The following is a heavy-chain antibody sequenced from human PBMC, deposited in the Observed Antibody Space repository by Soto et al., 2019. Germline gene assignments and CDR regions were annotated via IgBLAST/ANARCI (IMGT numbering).Heavy chain of an antibody. CDR2: TYYRSKWYN. D-gene: IGHD6-19*01. CDR1: GDSVSSNSAA. J-gene: IGHJ4*02. Sequence: SQTLSLTCAISGDSVSSNSAAWNWIRQSPSRGLEWLGRTYYRSKWYNDYAVSVKSRITINPDTSKNQFSLQLNSVTPEDTAVYYCARTSPRGDSSGWLGPTGFDYWGQGTLVTVSS. CDR3: ARTSPRGDSSGWLGPTGFDY. V-gene: IGHV6-1*01.